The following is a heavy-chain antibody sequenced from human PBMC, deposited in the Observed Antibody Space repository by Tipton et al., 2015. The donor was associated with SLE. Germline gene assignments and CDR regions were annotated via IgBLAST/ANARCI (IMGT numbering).Heavy chain of an antibody. CDR3: ARDIYSSSCYDY. D-gene: IGHD6-13*01. Sequence: QVQLVQSGAEVKKPGASVKVSCKASGYTFTGYYMHWVRQAPGQGLEWMGWINPNGGGTNYAQKFQGRVTMTRDTSISTAYMELSRLRSDDTAVYYCARDIYSSSCYDYWGQGTLVTVSS. CDR1: GYTFTGYY. V-gene: IGHV1-2*02. J-gene: IGHJ4*02. CDR2: INPNGGGT.